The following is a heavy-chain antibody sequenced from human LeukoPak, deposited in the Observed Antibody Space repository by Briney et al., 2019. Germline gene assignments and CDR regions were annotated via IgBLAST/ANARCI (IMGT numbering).Heavy chain of an antibody. CDR2: IWSHGNTK. D-gene: IGHD4-17*01. V-gene: IGHV3-33*01. CDR3: ARDDDYDDHNTFDM. CDR1: GFVFSTYG. J-gene: IGHJ3*02. Sequence: GTSLGLSCAASGFVFSTYGMHWVRQAPGKGLEWVAVIWSHGNTKKYADSVTGRFTISRDNSKNTLYLEMNTLRAEDTAVYYCARDDDYDDHNTFDMWGHGTMVTVSS.